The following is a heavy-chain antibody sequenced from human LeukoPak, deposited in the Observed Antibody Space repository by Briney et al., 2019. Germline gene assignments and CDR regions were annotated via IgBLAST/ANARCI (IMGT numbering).Heavy chain of an antibody. D-gene: IGHD3-10*01. J-gene: IGHJ4*02. CDR3: AKDLVTGSLDY. V-gene: IGHV3-23*01. CDR1: GFTFSTYA. Sequence: GGSLRLSCAASGFTFSTYAMTWVRQAPGKGLEWVSSISGGAGSTYYADSVKGRFTISRANSENTLYLQMHSLRAEDTAVYYCAKDLVTGSLDYWGLGTLVTVSS. CDR2: ISGGAGST.